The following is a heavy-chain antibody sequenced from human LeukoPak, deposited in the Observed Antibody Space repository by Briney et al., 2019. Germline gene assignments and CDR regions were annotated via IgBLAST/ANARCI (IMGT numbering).Heavy chain of an antibody. CDR3: ARDHPSLDAFDI. V-gene: IGHV1-69*04. CDR2: IIPILGIA. CDR1: GGTFSSYA. J-gene: IGHJ3*02. Sequence: GATVKVSCKASGGTFSSYAISWVRQAPGQGLEWMGRIIPILGIANYAQKFQGRVTITADKSTSTAYMELSSLRSEDTAVYYCARDHPSLDAFDIWGQGTMVTVSS.